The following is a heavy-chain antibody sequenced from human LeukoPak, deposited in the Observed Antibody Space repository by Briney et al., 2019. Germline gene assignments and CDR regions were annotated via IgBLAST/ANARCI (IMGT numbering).Heavy chain of an antibody. CDR1: GFTVSTNY. CDR3: ARQSDSSGSDAFDI. V-gene: IGHV3-66*04. CDR2: IYSGGST. Sequence: GGSLRLSCVVSGFTVSTNYMSWVRQAPGKGLEWVSLIYSGGSTYYADSVKGRFTISRDNSKNTLYLQMNSLRAGDTAVYYCARQSDSSGSDAFDIWGQGTMVTVSS. J-gene: IGHJ3*02. D-gene: IGHD3-22*01.